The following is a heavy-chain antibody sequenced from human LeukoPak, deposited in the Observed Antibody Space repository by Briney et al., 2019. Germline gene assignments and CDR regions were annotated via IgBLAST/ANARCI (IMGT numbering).Heavy chain of an antibody. Sequence: EASVKVSCKVSGYTLTELSMHWVRQAPGKGLEWMGGFDSEDGETIYAQKFQGRVTMTEDTSTDTAYMELSSLRSEDTAVYYCATFHLGVYYDSSGYYSFDYWGQGTLVTVSS. CDR2: FDSEDGET. J-gene: IGHJ4*02. V-gene: IGHV1-24*01. D-gene: IGHD3-22*01. CDR1: GYTLTELS. CDR3: ATFHLGVYYDSSGYYSFDY.